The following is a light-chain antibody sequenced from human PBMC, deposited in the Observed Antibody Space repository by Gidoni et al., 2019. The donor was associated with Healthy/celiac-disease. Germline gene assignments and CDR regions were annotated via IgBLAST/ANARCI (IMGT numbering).Light chain of an antibody. V-gene: IGLV2-14*01. J-gene: IGLJ1*01. CDR3: SSYTSSSTKV. Sequence: QSALTQPASVSASPGQSITISCTGTSSGVGGYNYVSWYQQHPGKAPKLMIYDVSNRPSGVSNRFSGSKSGNTASLTISGLQAEDEADYYCSSYTSSSTKVFGTGTKVTVL. CDR1: SSGVGGYNY. CDR2: DVS.